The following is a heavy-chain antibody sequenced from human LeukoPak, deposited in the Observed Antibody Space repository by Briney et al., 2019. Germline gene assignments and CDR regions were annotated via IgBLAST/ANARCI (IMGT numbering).Heavy chain of an antibody. J-gene: IGHJ5*02. CDR1: GFRFSSYA. D-gene: IGHD3/OR15-3a*01. CDR2: ISGSGVST. CDR3: ARGRPSFDP. V-gene: IGHV3-23*01. Sequence: GGSLRLPCAASGFRFSSYAMSWVRQAPGKGLEWVSAISGSGVSTYYADSVKGRFTVSRDNSKNTLYLQMSSLRAEDTAVYYCARGRPSFDPWGQGTLVTVSS.